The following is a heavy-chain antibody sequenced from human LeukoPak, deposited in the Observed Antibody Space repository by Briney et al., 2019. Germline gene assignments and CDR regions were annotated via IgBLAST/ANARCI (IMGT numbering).Heavy chain of an antibody. Sequence: PGGSLRLSCAASGFTFSNYNMNWVRQAPGKGLEWVSSISRSSIYKYYADSMKGRFTISRDNAKNSVYLQVNSGRAEDTAMYYCARGCYDSSGYYALFDYWGRGTLVTVSS. V-gene: IGHV3-21*01. J-gene: IGHJ4*02. D-gene: IGHD3-22*01. CDR3: ARGCYDSSGYYALFDY. CDR2: ISRSSIYK. CDR1: GFTFSNYN.